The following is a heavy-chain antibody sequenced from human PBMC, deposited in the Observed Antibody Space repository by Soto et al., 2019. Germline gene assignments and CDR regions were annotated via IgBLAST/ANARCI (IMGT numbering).Heavy chain of an antibody. Sequence: GGSLRLSCAASGYTFSNFGMHWVRQAPGKGLEWVAVISSDGSDKYYSDSVKGRFTISRDNSKNTLFLQMNSLRVEDTAVYYCAKGSEVARQELDYWGQGTLVTVSS. D-gene: IGHD2-15*01. CDR2: ISSDGSDK. CDR1: GYTFSNFG. CDR3: AKGSEVARQELDY. V-gene: IGHV3-30*18. J-gene: IGHJ4*02.